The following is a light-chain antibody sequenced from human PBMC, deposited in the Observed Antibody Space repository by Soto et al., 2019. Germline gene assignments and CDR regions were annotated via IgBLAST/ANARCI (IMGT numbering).Light chain of an antibody. CDR3: QQYSSYSRT. J-gene: IGKJ1*01. V-gene: IGKV1-5*01. CDR1: QSISSW. CDR2: DAS. Sequence: DMPITQCPPTLSASVGDRVTITCRASQSISSWLAWYQQKPGKAPKLLIYDASSLESGVPSRFSGSGSGTEFTLTISSLQPDDFATYYCQQYSSYSRTFGQGTKVEIK.